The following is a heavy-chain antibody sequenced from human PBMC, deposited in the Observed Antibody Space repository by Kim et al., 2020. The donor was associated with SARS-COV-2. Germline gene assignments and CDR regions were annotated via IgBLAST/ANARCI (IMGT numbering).Heavy chain of an antibody. J-gene: IGHJ4*02. V-gene: IGHV4-39*01. Sequence: RRSRFTMSVDTSKNQFSLKLSAVTAADTAVYYCARHGGSMVRGVITNFDYWGQGTLVTVSS. D-gene: IGHD3-10*01. CDR3: ARHGGSMVRGVITNFDY.